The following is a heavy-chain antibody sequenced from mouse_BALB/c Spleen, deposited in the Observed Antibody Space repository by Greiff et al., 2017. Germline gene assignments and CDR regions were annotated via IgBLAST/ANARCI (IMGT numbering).Heavy chain of an antibody. CDR3: ARNLLRLYAIDY. CDR1: GFSLTSYG. Sequence: VHLVESGPGLVQPSQSLSITCTVSGFSLTSYGVHWVRQSPGKGLEWLGVIWSGGSTDYNAAFISRLSISKDNSKSQVFFIMNSLQANDTAIYYCARNLLRLYAIDYWGQGTSVTVSS. J-gene: IGHJ4*01. V-gene: IGHV2-2*02. D-gene: IGHD1-2*01. CDR2: IWSGGST.